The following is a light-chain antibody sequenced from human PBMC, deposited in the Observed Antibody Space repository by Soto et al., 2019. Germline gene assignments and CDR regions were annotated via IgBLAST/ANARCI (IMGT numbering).Light chain of an antibody. CDR3: CSYAGSSTPYV. Sequence: QSALAQPASVSGSPGQSITISCTGSSSDIGGFGLVSWYRHHPGEAPKLIIFEGSKRPSGVSSRFSGSKSGNTASLTISGLQAEDEADYYCCSYAGSSTPYVFGTGTKVTVL. CDR2: EGS. CDR1: SSDIGGFGL. J-gene: IGLJ1*01. V-gene: IGLV2-23*01.